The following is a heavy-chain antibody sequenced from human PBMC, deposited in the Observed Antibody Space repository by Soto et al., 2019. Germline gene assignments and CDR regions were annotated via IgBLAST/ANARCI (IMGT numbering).Heavy chain of an antibody. J-gene: IGHJ4*02. D-gene: IGHD3-22*01. Sequence: QVQLVQSGAEVKKPGSSVKVSCKASGGTFSSYAISWVRQAPGQGLEWMGGIIPIFGTANYAQKFQGRVTSTADEYTSTAYMELSSLRSEDTAVYYCARIYDSSGYYPYYFDYWGQGTLVTVSS. V-gene: IGHV1-69*12. CDR1: GGTFSSYA. CDR3: ARIYDSSGYYPYYFDY. CDR2: IIPIFGTA.